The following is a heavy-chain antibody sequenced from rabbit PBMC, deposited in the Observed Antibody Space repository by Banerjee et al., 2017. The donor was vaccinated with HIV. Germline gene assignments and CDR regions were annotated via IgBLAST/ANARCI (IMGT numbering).Heavy chain of an antibody. D-gene: IGHD4-1*01. V-gene: IGHV1S45*01. J-gene: IGHJ4*01. Sequence: QEQLKETGGGLVQPGGSLTLSCKASGFDFTTYYMSWVRQAPGKGLEWIGCINTGSGSAYYASWVISRFTISKTSSSTVDLKMTSLTAADTATYFCARDLAGVIGWNFDLWGPGTLVTVS. CDR1: GFDFTTYYM. CDR3: ARDLAGVIGWNFDL. CDR2: INTGSGSA.